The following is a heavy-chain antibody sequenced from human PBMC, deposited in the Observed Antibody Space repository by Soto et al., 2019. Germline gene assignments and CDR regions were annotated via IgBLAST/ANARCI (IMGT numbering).Heavy chain of an antibody. CDR1: GFTFSNFW. CDR3: AREGRESTGMDV. CDR2: IKQRGSEK. J-gene: IGHJ6*04. Sequence: GGSLRLSCAASGFTFSNFWMSWVRQAPGKGLEWVANIKQRGSEKYYVDSVKGRFTISRDDAKNSLDLQMNNLRAEDTAVYFCAREGRESTGMDVWGKGTTVTVSS. D-gene: IGHD3-10*01. V-gene: IGHV3-7*01.